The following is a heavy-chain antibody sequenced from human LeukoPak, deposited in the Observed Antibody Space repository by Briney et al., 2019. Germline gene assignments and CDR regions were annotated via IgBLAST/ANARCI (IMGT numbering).Heavy chain of an antibody. CDR3: ARAMIVVDEFDY. CDR1: GFSFSSYS. Sequence: GGSLRLSCAASGFSFSSYSMNWVRQAPGKGLEWVSYISGSGNAKHYTDSVKGRFTISRDNAKNALYLQMNSLRAEDTAVYYCARAMIVVDEFDYWGQGTLVTVSS. J-gene: IGHJ4*02. CDR2: ISGSGNAK. D-gene: IGHD3-22*01. V-gene: IGHV3-48*01.